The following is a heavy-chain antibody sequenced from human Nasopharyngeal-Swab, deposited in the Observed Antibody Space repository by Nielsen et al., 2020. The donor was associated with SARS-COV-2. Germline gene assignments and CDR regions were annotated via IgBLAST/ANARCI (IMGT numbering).Heavy chain of an antibody. CDR2: ISYDGSNK. CDR1: GFTFSSYG. CDR3: ARDPPRDSGGSHGLFDL. V-gene: IGHV3-30*03. D-gene: IGHD3-22*01. J-gene: IGHJ4*02. Sequence: GESLKISCAASGFTFSSYGMHWVRQAPGKGLEWVAVISYDGSNKYYADSVKGRFTISRDNSKNTLHLQMSDLRAEDTAMYYCARDPPRDSGGSHGLFDLWGRGTLVTVSS.